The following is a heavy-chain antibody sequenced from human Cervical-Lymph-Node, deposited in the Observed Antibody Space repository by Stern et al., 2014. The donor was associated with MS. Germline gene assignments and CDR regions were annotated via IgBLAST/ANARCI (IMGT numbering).Heavy chain of an antibody. J-gene: IGHJ4*02. V-gene: IGHV3-21*01. CDR2: ISSTSVYI. Sequence: EVQLVESGGGLVKPWGSLRLPCAASGFTFTTLTGNWVGKPPGKGRARVSSISSTSVYIYYAHSVKGRFTISRDNARNSLYLQMNSLRVDDTAVYYCLRDGGDYWGQGTLVTVSS. CDR1: GFTFTTLT. D-gene: IGHD3-16*01. CDR3: LRDGGDY.